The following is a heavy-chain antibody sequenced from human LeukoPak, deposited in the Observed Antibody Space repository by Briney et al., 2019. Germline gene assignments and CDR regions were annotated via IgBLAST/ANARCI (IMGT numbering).Heavy chain of an antibody. CDR3: ARALRFDWLSAY. CDR2: ISSTSTYI. V-gene: IGHV3-21*01. CDR1: GFTFSSYS. J-gene: IGHJ4*02. D-gene: IGHD3-9*01. Sequence: PGGSLRLSCAASGFTFSSYSMNWVRQAPGKGLEWVSSISSTSTYIYYADSVKGRFTISRDNAKNSLYLQMNSLRAEDTAVYYCARALRFDWLSAYWGQGTPVAVSS.